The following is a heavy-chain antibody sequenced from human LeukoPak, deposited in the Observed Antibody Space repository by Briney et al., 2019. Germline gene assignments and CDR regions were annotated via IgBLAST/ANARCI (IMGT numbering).Heavy chain of an antibody. D-gene: IGHD3-16*02. CDR2: IYHSGST. CDR3: ARSHDYVWGSYPDY. V-gene: IGHV4-4*02. J-gene: IGHJ4*02. Sequence: NPSGTLSLACAVSGGSISSSNRWSWVRQPPGKGLEWIGEIYHSGSTKYNPSLKSRVTMSVDQSKNQFSLKLNSVTAADTAVYYCARSHDYVWGSYPDYWGQGTLVTVSS. CDR1: GGSISSSNR.